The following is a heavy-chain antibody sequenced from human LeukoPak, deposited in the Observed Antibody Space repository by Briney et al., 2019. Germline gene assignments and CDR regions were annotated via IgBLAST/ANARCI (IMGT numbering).Heavy chain of an antibody. J-gene: IGHJ2*01. V-gene: IGHV5-51*01. CDR2: IYPGDSDT. CDR3: ARRVVNNRNWYFDL. D-gene: IGHD4-23*01. Sequence: GESLKISCQGSGYSFTRKWIGWVRQMPGKGLEWMAIIYPGDSDTRYSPSLQGQVTISADKSINTAYLQWSSLKASDTAMYYCARRVVNNRNWYFDLWGRGTLVTVSS. CDR1: GYSFTRKW.